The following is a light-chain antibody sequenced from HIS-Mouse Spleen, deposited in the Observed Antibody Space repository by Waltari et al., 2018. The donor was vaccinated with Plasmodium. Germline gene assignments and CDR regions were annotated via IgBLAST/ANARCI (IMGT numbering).Light chain of an antibody. CDR1: SSDVGCENL. J-gene: IGLJ2*01. CDR2: EGS. Sequence: QSALTQPASVSGSPGQSITISCTGTSSDVGCENLFPWYQPHPGKHPKLMIYEGSKRPSGVSNRFSGPNSGNTASLTISGLQAEDEADYYCCSYAGSSTLVFGGGTKLTVL. V-gene: IGLV2-23*01. CDR3: CSYAGSSTLV.